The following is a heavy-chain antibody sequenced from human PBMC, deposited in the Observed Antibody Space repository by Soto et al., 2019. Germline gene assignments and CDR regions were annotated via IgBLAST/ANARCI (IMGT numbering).Heavy chain of an antibody. CDR3: ARQRRDFDY. CDR1: GGSLSSGAYY. Sequence: SETLSLTCTVSGGSLSSGAYYWSWIRQPPGKGLQWIGYIFSSGSTNYNPSLKSRVTISVDTSKNQFSLNLSSVTAADTAVYYCARQRRDFDYWGQGSLVTVSS. CDR2: IFSSGST. D-gene: IGHD6-25*01. J-gene: IGHJ4*02. V-gene: IGHV4-61*08.